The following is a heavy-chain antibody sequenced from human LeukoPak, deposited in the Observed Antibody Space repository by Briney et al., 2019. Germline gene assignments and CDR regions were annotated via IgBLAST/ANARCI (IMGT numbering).Heavy chain of an antibody. V-gene: IGHV3-30*04. J-gene: IGHJ4*02. D-gene: IGHD5-18*01. CDR2: ISYDGSNK. Sequence: GGSLRLSCAASGFTFSSYAMHWVRQAPGKGLEWVAVISYDGSNKYYADSVKGRFTISRDNCKNTLYLQMSSLRAEDTAVYYCARERGVTGSLDYWGQGTLVTVSS. CDR1: GFTFSSYA. CDR3: ARERGVTGSLDY.